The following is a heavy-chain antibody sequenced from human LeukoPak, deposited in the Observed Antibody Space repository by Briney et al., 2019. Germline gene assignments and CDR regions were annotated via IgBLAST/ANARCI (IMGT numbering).Heavy chain of an antibody. CDR1: GFTFSSYA. CDR2: ISGSGGST. Sequence: GGSLRLSCAASGFTFSSYAMSWVRQAPGKXLEWVSAISGSGGSTYYADSVKGRFTISRDNSKNTLYLQMNSLRAEDTAVYYCAKGVEYNWKYGWFDPWGQGTLVTVSS. J-gene: IGHJ5*02. D-gene: IGHD1-7*01. V-gene: IGHV3-23*01. CDR3: AKGVEYNWKYGWFDP.